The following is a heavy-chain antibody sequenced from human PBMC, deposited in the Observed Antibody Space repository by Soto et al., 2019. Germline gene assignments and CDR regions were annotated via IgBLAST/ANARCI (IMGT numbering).Heavy chain of an antibody. CDR3: ARVKDYGDYSEN. CDR2: ISYDGSNK. Sequence: QVQLVESGGGVVQPGRSLRLSCAASGFTFSSYAMHWVRQAPGKGLEWVAVISYDGSNKYYADSVKGRFTISRDNSKNTLYLQMNSLRAEDTAVYYCARVKDYGDYSENWGQGTLVTVSS. J-gene: IGHJ4*01. D-gene: IGHD4-17*01. CDR1: GFTFSSYA. V-gene: IGHV3-30-3*01.